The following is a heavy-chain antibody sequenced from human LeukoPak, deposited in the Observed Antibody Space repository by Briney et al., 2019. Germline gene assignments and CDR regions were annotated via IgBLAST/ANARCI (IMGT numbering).Heavy chain of an antibody. D-gene: IGHD6-19*01. Sequence: PSETLSLTCSVSGGSISSYYWSWVRQPPGKGLEWIGYIYYSGSTKYNPSLKSRVTISVDTSKNQFSLKLSSVTAADTAVYYCARDSRSGWGNWFDPWGQGTLVTVSS. V-gene: IGHV4-59*01. CDR3: ARDSRSGWGNWFDP. J-gene: IGHJ5*02. CDR1: GGSISSYY. CDR2: IYYSGST.